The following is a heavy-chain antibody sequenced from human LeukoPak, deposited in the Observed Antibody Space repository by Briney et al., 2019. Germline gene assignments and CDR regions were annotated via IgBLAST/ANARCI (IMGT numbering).Heavy chain of an antibody. CDR2: INLDGTKR. Sequence: GGSLRLSCEASELTFSHYWMSWVRQAPGKGLEWLTNINLDGTKRYYVDSVKGRFTVSRDNAKNSLYLQMNSLRAEDTAVYYCARDTARGDLDYWGQGTLVTVSS. D-gene: IGHD4-17*01. CDR3: ARDTARGDLDY. J-gene: IGHJ4*02. CDR1: ELTFSHYW. V-gene: IGHV3-7*01.